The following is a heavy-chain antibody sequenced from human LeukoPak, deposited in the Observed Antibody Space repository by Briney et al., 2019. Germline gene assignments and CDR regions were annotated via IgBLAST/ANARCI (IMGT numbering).Heavy chain of an antibody. V-gene: IGHV3-30*02. CDR2: IRSDGYHT. Sequence: GGSLRLSCGASGFLFDDHDMHWVRQAPGKGLEWVAYIRSDGYHTYYADSVKGRFTITRDNLKNTLYLQMNSLRLEDMAVYYCAKPSGSGVDYWGRXXRVTVSS. CDR1: GFLFDDHD. CDR3: AKPSGSGVDY. D-gene: IGHD1-26*01. J-gene: IGHJ4*02.